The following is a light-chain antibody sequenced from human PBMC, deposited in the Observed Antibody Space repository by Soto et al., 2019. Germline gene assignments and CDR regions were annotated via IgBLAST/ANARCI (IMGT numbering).Light chain of an antibody. J-gene: IGLJ3*02. Sequence: QSALTQPASVSGSPGQSITISCTGTSSDVGSYNLVSWYQHHPGKAPKLIIYEGSKRPSGVSNRFSGSKSGNTASLTISGLQAEDEADYYCCSYAGSSSWVFGGGTKVTVL. CDR2: EGS. V-gene: IGLV2-23*01. CDR3: CSYAGSSSWV. CDR1: SSDVGSYNL.